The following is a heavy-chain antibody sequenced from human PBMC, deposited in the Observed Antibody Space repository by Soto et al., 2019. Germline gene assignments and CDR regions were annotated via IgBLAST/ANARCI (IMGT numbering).Heavy chain of an antibody. CDR3: ARSKKPGPYYYYGMDV. J-gene: IGHJ6*04. Sequence: SETLSLTCAVYGGSFSGYYWSWIRQPPGKGLEWVGEINHSGSNNYNPSLKSRATISVDTSKNQFSLKLSSVTAADTAVDYCARSKKPGPYYYYGMDVGGKGTTVTVSS. CDR1: GGSFSGYY. V-gene: IGHV4-34*01. CDR2: INHSGSN.